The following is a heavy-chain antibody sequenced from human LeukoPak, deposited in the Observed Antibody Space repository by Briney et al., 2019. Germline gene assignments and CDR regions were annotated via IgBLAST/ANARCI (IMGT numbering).Heavy chain of an antibody. CDR1: GYTFTSYG. Sequence: GASVKVSCMASGYTFTSYGISWVRQAPGQGLEWMGWISAYNGNTNYAQKLQGRVTMTTDTSTSTAYMELRSLRSDDTAVYYCARGDYDFWSGYSNWFDPWGQGTLVTVSS. CDR2: ISAYNGNT. D-gene: IGHD3-3*01. V-gene: IGHV1-18*01. CDR3: ARGDYDFWSGYSNWFDP. J-gene: IGHJ5*02.